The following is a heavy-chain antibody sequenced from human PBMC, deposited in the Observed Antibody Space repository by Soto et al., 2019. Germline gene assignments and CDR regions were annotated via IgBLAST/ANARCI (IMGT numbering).Heavy chain of an antibody. Sequence: QVQLVQSGAAEKKPGASVKVSCKASGYTFTNYAMHWVRQAHGQRLEWMGWINAGNGNTKYSQKFQGRVTITRDTSASTAYMELSSLRFEDTAVYYCARGRVDVERPFTFWFDPWGQGNLVTVSS. J-gene: IGHJ5*02. D-gene: IGHD1-1*01. CDR2: INAGNGNT. CDR1: GYTFTNYA. V-gene: IGHV1-3*05. CDR3: ARGRVDVERPFTFWFDP.